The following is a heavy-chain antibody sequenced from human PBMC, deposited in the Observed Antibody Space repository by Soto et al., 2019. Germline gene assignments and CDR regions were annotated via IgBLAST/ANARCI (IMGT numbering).Heavy chain of an antibody. CDR2: IYSSGST. CDR1: GGSISGYY. V-gene: IGHV4-59*08. Sequence: QLQLQESGPGLVKPSETLSLTCTVSGGSISGYYWSWIRQPPGKGLQWIGYIYSSGSTNYNPSLKSRLTISVDTSKNQFSLILSSVTAADTAVYYCARQRRDFVYWGQGSLVTVSS. J-gene: IGHJ4*02. CDR3: ARQRRDFVY.